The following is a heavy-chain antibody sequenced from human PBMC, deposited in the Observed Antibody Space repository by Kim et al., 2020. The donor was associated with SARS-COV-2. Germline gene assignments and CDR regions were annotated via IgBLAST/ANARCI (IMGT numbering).Heavy chain of an antibody. Sequence: ASVKVSCKASGYTFSTYAMNWVRQAPGQGLEWMGWINTNTRKPTYAQGFTGRFVFSLDTSVSTAYLEISSLKAEDTAVYYCAREVLAVADNWFDPWGQGTLVPVSS. CDR1: GYTFSTYA. V-gene: IGHV7-4-1*02. D-gene: IGHD6-19*01. CDR3: AREVLAVADNWFDP. CDR2: INTNTRKP. J-gene: IGHJ5*02.